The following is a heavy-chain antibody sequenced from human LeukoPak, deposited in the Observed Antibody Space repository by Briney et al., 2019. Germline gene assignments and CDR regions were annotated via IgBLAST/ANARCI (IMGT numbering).Heavy chain of an antibody. Sequence: GGSLRPSCAASGFTFSDSWMSWVRQAPGKGLEWVANMNQDGSEKDYVDSVKGRFTISRDNARNSLYLQMGSLRAEDTAVYYCATYTHWVAGDVWGQGTTVTVSS. J-gene: IGHJ6*02. D-gene: IGHD3-16*01. CDR2: MNQDGSEK. CDR1: GFTFSDSW. CDR3: ATYTHWVAGDV. V-gene: IGHV3-7*01.